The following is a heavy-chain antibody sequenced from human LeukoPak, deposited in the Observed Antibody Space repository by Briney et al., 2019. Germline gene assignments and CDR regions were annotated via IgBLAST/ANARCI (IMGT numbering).Heavy chain of an antibody. V-gene: IGHV1-2*02. J-gene: IGHJ3*02. CDR1: GYTFTDYY. CDR2: MNPDSGGT. CDR3: ARIMEYYDFTPRGFDI. Sequence: ASVKVSCKASGYTFTDYYLHWVRQAPGQGLEWMGWMNPDSGGTNYAQKFQDRVTMNRDTSITTAYMELSRLTSDDTAIYYCARIMEYYDFTPRGFDIWGQGTMVAVSS. D-gene: IGHD3/OR15-3a*01.